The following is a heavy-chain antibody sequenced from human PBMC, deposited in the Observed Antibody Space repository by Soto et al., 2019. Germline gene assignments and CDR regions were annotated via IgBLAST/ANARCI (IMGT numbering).Heavy chain of an antibody. J-gene: IGHJ6*03. D-gene: IGHD3-10*01. CDR2: INPNSGGT. V-gene: IGHV1-2*04. Sequence: ASVKVSCKASGYTFTGYYMHWVRQAPGQGLGWMGWINPNSGGTNYAQKFQGWVTMTRDTSISTAYMELSRLRSNDTAVYYCARGYYGSWSYYSYYYYYLDVWGKGTSVTVSS. CDR1: GYTFTGYY. CDR3: ARGYYGSWSYYSYYYYYLDV.